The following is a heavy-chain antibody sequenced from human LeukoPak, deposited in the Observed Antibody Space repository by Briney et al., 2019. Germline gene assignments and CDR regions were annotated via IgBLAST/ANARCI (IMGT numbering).Heavy chain of an antibody. V-gene: IGHV3-7*03. CDR3: AGNNGMDV. J-gene: IGHJ6*02. Sequence: GGSLRLSCAASGFTFSSYWMSWVRQAPGKGLEWVANIKQDGSEKYYVDSVKGRFTISRDNAKNSLYLQMNSLRTEDTALYHCAGNNGMDVWGQGTTVIVSS. CDR2: IKQDGSEK. CDR1: GFTFSSYW.